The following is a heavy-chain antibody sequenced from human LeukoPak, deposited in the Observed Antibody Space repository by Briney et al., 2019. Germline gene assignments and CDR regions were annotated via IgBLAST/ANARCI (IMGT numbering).Heavy chain of an antibody. Sequence: GGSLRLSCAASGFTFSSYNINWVRQAPGKGLEWVSYISSSSRTIYYADSVEGRFTISRDNSENTLYLQMNSLRAEDTAVYYCARDYGSGWTAYYYMDVWGKGTTVTVSS. V-gene: IGHV3-48*01. D-gene: IGHD6-19*01. CDR2: ISSSSRTI. CDR3: ARDYGSGWTAYYYMDV. CDR1: GFTFSSYN. J-gene: IGHJ6*03.